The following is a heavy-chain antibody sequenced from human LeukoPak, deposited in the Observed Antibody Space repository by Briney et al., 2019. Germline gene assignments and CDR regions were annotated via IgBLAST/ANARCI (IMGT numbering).Heavy chain of an antibody. V-gene: IGHV3-23*01. J-gene: IGHJ4*02. Sequence: GGSLRLSCAASGFTFSTYAMSWVRQAPGKGLEWVSAISGSGGSTYYADSVKGRFTISRDNSKNTLYLQMNSLRAEDTSIYFYAKALEQETFMALDSWGKGPLVTVSS. D-gene: IGHD1/OR15-1a*01. CDR2: ISGSGGST. CDR1: GFTFSTYA. CDR3: AKALEQETFMALDS.